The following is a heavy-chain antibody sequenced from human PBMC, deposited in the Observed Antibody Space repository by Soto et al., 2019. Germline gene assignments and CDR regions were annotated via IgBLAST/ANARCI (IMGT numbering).Heavy chain of an antibody. Sequence: HPGGSLRLSCAASGFTFSSYGMHWVRQAPGKGLEWVAVISYDGSNKYYADSVKGRFTISRDDSKNTLYLQMNSLRAEDTAVYYCAKVLYCSSTSCASSGMDVWGQGTTVTSP. D-gene: IGHD2-2*01. CDR2: ISYDGSNK. V-gene: IGHV3-30*18. CDR1: GFTFSSYG. CDR3: AKVLYCSSTSCASSGMDV. J-gene: IGHJ6*02.